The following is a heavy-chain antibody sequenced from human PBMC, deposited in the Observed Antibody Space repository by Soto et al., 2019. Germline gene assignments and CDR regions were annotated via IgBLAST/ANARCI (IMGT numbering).Heavy chain of an antibody. CDR3: ALVRDYELLTALAYALDV. V-gene: IGHV1-69*05. Sequence: QVQLVQSGAEVKKPGSSVRVSCKVSGGSFRHYGITWVRRAPGQGLECMGGIMPIFGTANYAQQFQGRVTITSDELTSTASLELSGLRSDDTAVYFCALVRDYELLTALAYALDVWGQGTTVTVS. CDR1: GGSFRHYG. J-gene: IGHJ6*02. CDR2: IMPIFGTA. D-gene: IGHD3-9*01.